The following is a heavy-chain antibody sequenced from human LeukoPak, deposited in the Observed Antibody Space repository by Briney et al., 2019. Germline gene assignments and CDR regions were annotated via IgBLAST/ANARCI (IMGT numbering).Heavy chain of an antibody. Sequence: GGSLRLSCAASGFTFSLHWMSWVRQAPGKGLEGGANIKEDGSEKYYVDSVKGRFTISRDNAKNSLYLQMNSLRAEDTAVYYCARTDSGVIMMYTIRSAYWGQGTLVTVSS. D-gene: IGHD2-8*01. CDR3: ARTDSGVIMMYTIRSAY. CDR2: IKEDGSEK. CDR1: GFTFSLHW. V-gene: IGHV3-7*01. J-gene: IGHJ4*02.